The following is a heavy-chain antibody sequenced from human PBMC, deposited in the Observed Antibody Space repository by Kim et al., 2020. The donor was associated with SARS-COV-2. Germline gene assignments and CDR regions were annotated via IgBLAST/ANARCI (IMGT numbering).Heavy chain of an antibody. V-gene: IGHV5-51*01. Sequence: GQSLKISCKGSGYSFTSYWIGWVRQMPGKGLEWMGIIYPGDSDTRYSPSFQGQVTISADKSISTTYLQWSSLKASDTAMYYCARQVPRDGSRRYFDYWGQGTLVTVSS. CDR2: IYPGDSDT. D-gene: IGHD5-12*01. CDR1: GYSFTSYW. J-gene: IGHJ4*02. CDR3: ARQVPRDGSRRYFDY.